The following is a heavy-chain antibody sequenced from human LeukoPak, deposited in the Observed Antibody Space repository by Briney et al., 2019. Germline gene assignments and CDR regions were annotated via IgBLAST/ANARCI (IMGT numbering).Heavy chain of an antibody. D-gene: IGHD3-16*01. CDR1: GGSISSYY. CDR2: IYYSGST. V-gene: IGHV4-59*01. CDR3: ARAGGIRAFDI. J-gene: IGHJ3*02. Sequence: PSETLSLTCTVSGGSISSYYWSWIRQPPGKGLEWIGYIYYSGSTNYNPSLKSRVTISVDTSKNQFSLKLSSVTAADTAVYYCARAGGIRAFDIWGQGTMVTVSS.